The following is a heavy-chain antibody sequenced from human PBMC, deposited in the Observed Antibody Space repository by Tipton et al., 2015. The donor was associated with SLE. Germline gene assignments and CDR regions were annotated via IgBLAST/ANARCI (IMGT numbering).Heavy chain of an antibody. J-gene: IGHJ1*01. CDR2: MYSDGRT. CDR1: GITVSSSY. D-gene: IGHD6-13*01. V-gene: IGHV3-66*01. CDR3: AREGPIAGFQH. Sequence: SLRLSCATSGITVSSSYMSWVRQTPGKGLEWVSTMYSDGRTFHADSVKSRFTISRDNSKNTLYLRLNSLRVDDTAVYYCAREGPIAGFQHWGQGTLVIVSS.